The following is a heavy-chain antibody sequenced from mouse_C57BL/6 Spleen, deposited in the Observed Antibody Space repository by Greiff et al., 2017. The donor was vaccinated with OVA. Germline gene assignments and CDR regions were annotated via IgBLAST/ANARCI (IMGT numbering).Heavy chain of an antibody. CDR3: ARGGNLRDFDV. V-gene: IGHV5-4*03. Sequence: EVKLVESGGGLVKPGGSLKLSCAASGFTFSSYAMSWVRQTPEKRLEWVATISDGGSYTYYPDNVKGRFTISRDNAKNNLYLQMSHLKSEDTAMYYCARGGNLRDFDVWGTGTTVTVSS. CDR2: ISDGGSYT. CDR1: GFTFSSYA. J-gene: IGHJ1*03. D-gene: IGHD1-1*01.